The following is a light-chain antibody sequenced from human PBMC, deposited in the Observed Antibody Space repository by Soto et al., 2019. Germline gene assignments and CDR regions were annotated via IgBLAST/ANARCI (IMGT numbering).Light chain of an antibody. Sequence: QSVLTQPPSVSEAPGQRVTISCSGSGSNIGNNAVNWYQQLPGKAPKLLIYYDDLVPSGVSDRFSGSRSGTSASLAIRGLQSEDESDYYCAAWDDSLNGPVFGGGTKL. CDR2: YDD. CDR3: AAWDDSLNGPV. CDR1: GSNIGNNA. J-gene: IGLJ2*01. V-gene: IGLV1-36*01.